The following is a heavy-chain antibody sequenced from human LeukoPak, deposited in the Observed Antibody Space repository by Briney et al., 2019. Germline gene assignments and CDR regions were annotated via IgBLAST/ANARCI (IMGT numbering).Heavy chain of an antibody. CDR2: IRSKAYGGTT. J-gene: IGHJ6*02. Sequence: GESLRLSCTASGFTFGDYAMSWVRQAPGKGLEWVGFIRSKAYGGTTEYAASVKGRFTISRDDSKSIAYLQMNSLKTEDTAVYYCTSQIVGATPIDYYYGMDVWGQGTTVTVSS. CDR1: GFTFGDYA. V-gene: IGHV3-49*04. CDR3: TSQIVGATPIDYYYGMDV. D-gene: IGHD1-26*01.